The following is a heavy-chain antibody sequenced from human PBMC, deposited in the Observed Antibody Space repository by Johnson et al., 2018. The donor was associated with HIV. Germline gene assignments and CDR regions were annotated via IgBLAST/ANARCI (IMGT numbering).Heavy chain of an antibody. CDR1: GFTFSDYY. D-gene: IGHD2-21*02. J-gene: IGHJ3*02. V-gene: IGHV3-11*04. CDR3: ARDSTAWGGDYVGYAFDI. CDR2: ISSSGITI. Sequence: QVQLVESGGGLVKPGGSLRLSCAASGFTFSDYYMNWIRQAPGKGLEWVSYISSSGITIYYADSVKGRFTISRDNAKNSLSLLMNSLRPEDTAVYYCARDSTAWGGDYVGYAFDIWGQGTMVTVSS.